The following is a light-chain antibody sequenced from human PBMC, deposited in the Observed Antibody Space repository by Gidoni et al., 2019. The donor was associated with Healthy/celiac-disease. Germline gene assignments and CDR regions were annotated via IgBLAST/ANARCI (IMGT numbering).Light chain of an antibody. J-gene: IGLJ1*01. CDR2: GKN. CDR1: SLRSYY. V-gene: IGLV3-19*01. Sequence: SSELTQDPAVSVALGQTVRITCQGDSLRSYYASWYQQKPGKAPVLVIYGKNNRPSGIPDRFSCSSSGNTASLTITGAQAEDEADYYCNSRDSSGNHYVFGTGTKVTVL. CDR3: NSRDSSGNHYV.